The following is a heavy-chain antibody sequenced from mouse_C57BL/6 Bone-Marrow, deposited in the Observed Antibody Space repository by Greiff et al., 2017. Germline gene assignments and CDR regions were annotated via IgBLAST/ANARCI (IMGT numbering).Heavy chain of an antibody. CDR1: GYTFTSYT. CDR2: INPSSGYT. V-gene: IGHV1-4*01. CDR3: GRTYYSNVGFAY. J-gene: IGHJ3*01. D-gene: IGHD2-5*01. Sequence: VKLMESGAELARPGASVKMSCKASGYTFTSYTMHWVKQRPGQGLEWIGYINPSSGYTKYNQKFKDKATLTADKSSSTAYMQLSSLTSEDSAVYYCGRTYYSNVGFAYWGQGTLVTVSA.